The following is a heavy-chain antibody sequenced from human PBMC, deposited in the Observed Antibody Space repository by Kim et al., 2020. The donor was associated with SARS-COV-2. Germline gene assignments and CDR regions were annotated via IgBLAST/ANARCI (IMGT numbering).Heavy chain of an antibody. V-gene: IGHV3-23*01. D-gene: IGHD2-2*01. J-gene: IGHJ4*02. Sequence: YAVAVKGRFTISRDNSKNALYLQMNSLRAEDTAVYYCAKGCDPVVTSCCDWGQGTLVTVSS. CDR3: AKGCDPVVTSCCD.